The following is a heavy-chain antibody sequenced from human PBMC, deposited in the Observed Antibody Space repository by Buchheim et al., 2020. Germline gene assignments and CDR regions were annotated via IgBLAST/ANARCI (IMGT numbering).Heavy chain of an antibody. CDR3: ARGGDKDTAMVLPFDY. Sequence: QVQLVESGGGLVKPGGSLRLSCAASGFTFSDYYMSWIRQAPGKGLQWISYSTTSGTTVDYADSVKGRFTISRDNAKNSLYLQMNSLRAEDTAVYYCARGGDKDTAMVLPFDYWGQGTL. D-gene: IGHD5-18*01. CDR1: GFTFSDYY. V-gene: IGHV3-11*01. CDR2: STTSGTTV. J-gene: IGHJ4*02.